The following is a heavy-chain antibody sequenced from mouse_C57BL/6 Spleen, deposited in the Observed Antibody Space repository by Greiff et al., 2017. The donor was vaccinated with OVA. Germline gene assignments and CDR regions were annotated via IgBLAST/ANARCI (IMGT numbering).Heavy chain of an antibody. V-gene: IGHV1-61*01. J-gene: IGHJ2*01. D-gene: IGHD2-5*01. CDR1: GYTFTSYW. CDR2: IYPSDSET. Sequence: QVQLKQPGAELVRPGSSVKLSCKASGYTFTSYWMDWVKQRPGQGLEWIGNIYPSDSETHYNQKFKDKARLTVDKSSSTAYMQLSSLTSEDSAVYYCARRGYSNYYFDYWGQGTTLTVSS. CDR3: ARRGYSNYYFDY.